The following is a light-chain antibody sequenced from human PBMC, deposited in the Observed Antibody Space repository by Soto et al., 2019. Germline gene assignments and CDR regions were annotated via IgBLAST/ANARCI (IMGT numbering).Light chain of an antibody. CDR1: QSVSNS. J-gene: IGKJ1*01. V-gene: IGKV3-11*01. Sequence: DTVLTQSPATLSLSPGDRATLSCRASQSVSNSLNWYQQKPGQAPRLLIYDASKRATGIAARFSGSGSGTDFTLPISSLEPEDFAIYYCQQRSNWLTFGQGTKVEIK. CDR3: QQRSNWLT. CDR2: DAS.